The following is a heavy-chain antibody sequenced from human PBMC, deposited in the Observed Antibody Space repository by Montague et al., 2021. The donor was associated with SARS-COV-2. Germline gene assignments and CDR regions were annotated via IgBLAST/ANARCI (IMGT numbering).Heavy chain of an antibody. Sequence: SETLSLTCTVSGGSISSGSYWGWIRQPPGKGLEWIGTNDHSGITYYSPSLKSRVTISLDTSKNQFSLNLDSVTASDTAMYYCARVISAVAGANFYFDYWGQGTLVTVSS. D-gene: IGHD4/OR15-4a*01. V-gene: IGHV4-38-2*02. J-gene: IGHJ4*02. CDR3: ARVISAVAGANFYFDY. CDR2: NDHSGIT. CDR1: GGSISSGSY.